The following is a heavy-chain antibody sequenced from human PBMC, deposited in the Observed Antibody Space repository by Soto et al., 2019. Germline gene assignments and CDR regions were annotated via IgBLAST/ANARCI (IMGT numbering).Heavy chain of an antibody. Sequence: SETLSLTCTVSGGSISSYYWSWIRQPPGKGLEWIGYIYYSGSTNYNPSLKSRVTISVDTSKNQFSLKLSSVTAADTAVYYCARGIFEIYYYCGMDVWGQGTTVTVSS. V-gene: IGHV4-59*01. CDR3: ARGIFEIYYYCGMDV. CDR2: IYYSGST. CDR1: GGSISSYY. J-gene: IGHJ6*02. D-gene: IGHD3-3*01.